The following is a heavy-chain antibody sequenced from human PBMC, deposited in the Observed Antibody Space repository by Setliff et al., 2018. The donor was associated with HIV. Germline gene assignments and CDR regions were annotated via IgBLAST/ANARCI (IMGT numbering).Heavy chain of an antibody. Sequence: ASVKVSCKASGYTFTNYGISWVRQAPGQGLEWMGWISAYNGNTNYAQKLQGRVTMTTDTSTSTVYMELRSLRSDDTAVYYCARYVSSGYYPSNYYYGMDVWGQGTTVTVSS. J-gene: IGHJ6*02. CDR2: ISAYNGNT. CDR3: ARYVSSGYYPSNYYYGMDV. V-gene: IGHV1-18*01. CDR1: GYTFTNYG. D-gene: IGHD3-22*01.